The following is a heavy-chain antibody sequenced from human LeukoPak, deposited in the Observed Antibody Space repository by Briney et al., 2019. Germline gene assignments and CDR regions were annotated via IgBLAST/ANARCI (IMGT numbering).Heavy chain of an antibody. Sequence: GGSLRLSCAASGFTFSSYCMHWVRQAPWKGLVWVSRINSDGSSTSYADSVKGRFTISRDNAKNTLYLQMNSLRAEDTAVYYCARAIAVTGTGGYHWGQGTLVTVSS. CDR2: INSDGSST. D-gene: IGHD6-19*01. CDR3: ARAIAVTGTGGYH. CDR1: GFTFSSYC. V-gene: IGHV3-74*01. J-gene: IGHJ5*02.